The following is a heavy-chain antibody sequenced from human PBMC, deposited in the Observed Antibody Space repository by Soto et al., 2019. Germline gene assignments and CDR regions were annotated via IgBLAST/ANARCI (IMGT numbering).Heavy chain of an antibody. Sequence: QVQLQESGPGLVKPSETLSLTCTVSGGSINSYYWSWIRQPPGKGLEWIGYIYYSGSTNYNPSLKSRVTISVDTSKNQFSLKLSSVTAADTAVYYCAREGTTVDSYYYYGMDVWGQGTTVTVSS. CDR3: AREGTTVDSYYYYGMDV. CDR1: GGSINSYY. CDR2: IYYSGST. V-gene: IGHV4-59*01. D-gene: IGHD1-1*01. J-gene: IGHJ6*02.